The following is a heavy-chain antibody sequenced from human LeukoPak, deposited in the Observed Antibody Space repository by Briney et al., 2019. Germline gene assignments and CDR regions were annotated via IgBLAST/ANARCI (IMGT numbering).Heavy chain of an antibody. CDR2: IDPSDSYN. CDR1: GYSFTSYW. V-gene: IGHV5-10-1*01. Sequence: GESLKICCNGSGYSFTSYWISWVRQMPREGLEWMGRIDPSDSYNNYSPYFQGHVTISTDKYISTAYLQWSSLKASDTAMDYCALYSSGWDIDYWGQGTLVTVSS. CDR3: ALYSSGWDIDY. J-gene: IGHJ4*01. D-gene: IGHD6-19*01.